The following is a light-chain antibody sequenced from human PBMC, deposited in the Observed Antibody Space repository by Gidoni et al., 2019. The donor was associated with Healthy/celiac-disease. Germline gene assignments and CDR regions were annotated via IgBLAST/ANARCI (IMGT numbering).Light chain of an antibody. CDR2: AAS. V-gene: IGKV3-11*01. Sequence: EIVLTQSPATLSFPPGERATLSCRASQSVTSYLAWYQQKPGQDPRLLIYAASNRATGILARVSGSGSGTDVTLTISSLEQEEVEVYYCQQRSNWPRTFGQGTKLEIK. J-gene: IGKJ2*01. CDR3: QQRSNWPRT. CDR1: QSVTSY.